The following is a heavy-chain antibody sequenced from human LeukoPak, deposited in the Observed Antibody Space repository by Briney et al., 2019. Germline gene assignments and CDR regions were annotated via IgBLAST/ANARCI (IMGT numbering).Heavy chain of an antibody. V-gene: IGHV3-15*01. D-gene: IGHD3-16*02. J-gene: IGHJ4*02. CDR2: IKSKTDGGAT. Sequence: GGSLRLPCAASGFTFSNAWMSWVRQAPGKGLEWVGRIKSKTDGGATDYAAPVKGRFTISRDDSKNTLYLQMNSLKTEDTAVYYCTTAVAYVWGSYHIDYWGQGTLVTVSS. CDR3: TTAVAYVWGSYHIDY. CDR1: GFTFSNAW.